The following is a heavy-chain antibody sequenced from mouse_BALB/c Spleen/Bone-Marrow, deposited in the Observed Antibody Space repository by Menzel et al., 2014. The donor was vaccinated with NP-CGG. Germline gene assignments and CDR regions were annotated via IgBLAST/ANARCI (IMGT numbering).Heavy chain of an antibody. V-gene: IGHV5-12-2*01. D-gene: IGHD3-3*01. CDR2: ISNGGGST. CDR3: ARRAGAY. Sequence: EVQLVESGGGLVQPGGSLKLSCAASGFTFSSYTMSWVRQTPEKRLEWVAYISNGGGSTYYPDTVKGRFTIPRDNAKNTLYLQMSSLKSEDTAMYYCARRAGAYWGQGTLVTVSA. J-gene: IGHJ3*01. CDR1: GFTFSSYT.